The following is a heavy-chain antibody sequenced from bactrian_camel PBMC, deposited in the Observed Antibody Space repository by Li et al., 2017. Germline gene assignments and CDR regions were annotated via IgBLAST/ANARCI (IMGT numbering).Heavy chain of an antibody. J-gene: IGHJ4*01. CDR2: TASDGDYT. CDR3: AARSGIYCTGDGSAFCWGSGAYVV. D-gene: IGHD6*01. V-gene: IGHV3S7*01. CDR1: GFTFSTRG. Sequence: VQLVESGGGLVQPGGSLRLSCSTSGFTFSTRGMSWVRQAPGKGLEWVSGTASDGDYTYYADSVKGRFTTSRDNAKNTLYLQMNSLKPEDTAVYYCAARSGIYCTGDGSAFCWGSGAYVVWGQGTQVTVS.